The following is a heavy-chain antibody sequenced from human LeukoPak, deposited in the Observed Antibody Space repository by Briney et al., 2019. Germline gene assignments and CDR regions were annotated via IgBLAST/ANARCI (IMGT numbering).Heavy chain of an antibody. J-gene: IGHJ6*02. Sequence: ASVKVSCKASGYTFSNYYMHWVRQAPGQGLEWMGIINPSGGSTSYAQKFQGRVTITRDTSTSTAYMELSSLRFEDTAVYYCATSVATVTSGYYYYGMDVWGQGTTVTVSS. V-gene: IGHV1-46*01. CDR1: GYTFSNYY. CDR3: ATSVATVTSGYYYYGMDV. D-gene: IGHD4-17*01. CDR2: INPSGGST.